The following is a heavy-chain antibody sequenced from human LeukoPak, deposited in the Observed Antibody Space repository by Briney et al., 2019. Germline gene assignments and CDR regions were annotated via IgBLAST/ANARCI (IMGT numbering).Heavy chain of an antibody. CDR1: GYTFTGYY. J-gene: IGHJ6*02. CDR2: INPNSGGT. CDR3: ARDYDSSGYYGAWYYYGMDV. Sequence: GASVKVSCRASGYTFTGYYMHWVRQAPGQGLEWMGWINPNSGGTNYAQKFQGRVTMTRDTSISTAYMELSRLRSDDTAVYYCARDYDSSGYYGAWYYYGMDVRGQGTTVTVSS. D-gene: IGHD3-22*01. V-gene: IGHV1-2*02.